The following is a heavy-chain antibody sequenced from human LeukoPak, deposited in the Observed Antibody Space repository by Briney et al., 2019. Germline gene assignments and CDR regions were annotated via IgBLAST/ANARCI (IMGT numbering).Heavy chain of an antibody. CDR1: GFTFSSYE. CDR3: ARDQGTVVVTAIALFDY. V-gene: IGHV3-21*01. Sequence: GGSLRLSCAASGFTFSSYEMNWVRQAPGKGLEWVSSISSSSSYIYYADSVKGRFTISRDNAKNSLYLQMNSLRAEDTAVYYCARDQGTVVVTAIALFDYWGQGTLVTVSS. CDR2: ISSSSSYI. J-gene: IGHJ4*02. D-gene: IGHD2-21*02.